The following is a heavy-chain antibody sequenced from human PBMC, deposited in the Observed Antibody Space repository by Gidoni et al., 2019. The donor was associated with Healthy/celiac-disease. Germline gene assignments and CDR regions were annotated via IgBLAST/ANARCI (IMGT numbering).Heavy chain of an antibody. CDR2: ISSSSSTI. CDR3: ARDRRHSYCSSTSCYEGGFDY. V-gene: IGHV3-48*01. CDR1: GFTFSSDS. Sequence: VQLVESGGGLVQPGGSLRLSCAASGFTFSSDSMHWVRQAPGKGLEWVSYISSSSSTIYYADSVKGRFTISRDNAKNSLYLQMNSLRAEDTAVYYCARDRRHSYCSSTSCYEGGFDYWGQGTLVTVSS. J-gene: IGHJ4*02. D-gene: IGHD2-2*01.